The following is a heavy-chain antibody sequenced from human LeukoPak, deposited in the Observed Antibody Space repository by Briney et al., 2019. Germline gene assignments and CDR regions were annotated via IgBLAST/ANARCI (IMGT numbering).Heavy chain of an antibody. Sequence: GGSLRLSCAASGFTFSSYAMSWVRQAPGKGLEWVSAISDSGGSTYYADSVKGRFTISRDNSKNTLYLQMNSLRAEDTAVYYCARAGFRPDRVVPAATNAFDIWGQGTMVTVSS. J-gene: IGHJ3*02. CDR1: GFTFSSYA. CDR2: ISDSGGST. D-gene: IGHD2-2*01. V-gene: IGHV3-23*01. CDR3: ARAGFRPDRVVPAATNAFDI.